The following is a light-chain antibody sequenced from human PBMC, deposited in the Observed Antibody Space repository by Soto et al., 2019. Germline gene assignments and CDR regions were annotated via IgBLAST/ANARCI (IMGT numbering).Light chain of an antibody. Sequence: QSELTQPASVSGSPGQSIAISCTGTSSDVGGYDYVSWYQQQPDKAPKLMIYEVTKRPSGVSNRFSGSKSGNTASLTISGLQAEDEADYYCSSHTSGSTRVFGTGTKLTVL. CDR1: SSDVGGYDY. V-gene: IGLV2-14*01. CDR2: EVT. J-gene: IGLJ1*01. CDR3: SSHTSGSTRV.